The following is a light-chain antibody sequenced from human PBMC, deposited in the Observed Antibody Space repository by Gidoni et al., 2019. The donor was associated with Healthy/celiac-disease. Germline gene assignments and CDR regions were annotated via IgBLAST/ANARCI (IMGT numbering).Light chain of an antibody. J-gene: IGKJ4*01. CDR3: QQYYSTPFT. CDR1: QSVLYSSNNKNY. Sequence: DIVMTQSPDSLAVSLGEGATINCKSSQSVLYSSNNKNYLAWYQQKPGQPPQLLIYWASTRESGVPDRFSGSGSGTDFTLTISSLQAEDVAVYYCQQYYSTPFTFGGGTKVEIK. CDR2: WAS. V-gene: IGKV4-1*01.